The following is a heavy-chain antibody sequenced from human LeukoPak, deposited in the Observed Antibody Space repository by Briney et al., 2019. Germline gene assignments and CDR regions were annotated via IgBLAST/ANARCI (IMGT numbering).Heavy chain of an antibody. CDR2: ISSSSSTI. J-gene: IGHJ6*04. V-gene: IGHV3-48*01. CDR3: AELGITMIGGV. D-gene: IGHD3-10*02. Sequence: GGSLRLSCAASGLTFSSYSMNWVRQAPGKGLEWVSYISSSSSTIYYADSVKGRFTISRDNAKNSLYLQMNSLRAEDTAVCYCAELGITMIGGVWGKGTTVTISS. CDR1: GLTFSSYS.